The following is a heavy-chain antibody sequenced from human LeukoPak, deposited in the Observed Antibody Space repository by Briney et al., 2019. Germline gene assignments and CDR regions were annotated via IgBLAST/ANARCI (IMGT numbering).Heavy chain of an antibody. CDR3: AKFGRVYVDAATIDY. J-gene: IGHJ4*02. V-gene: IGHV3-30*02. Sequence: GGSLRLSCVASAFTFSSCGMHWVRQAPGKGLEWVAFIRYDGSNKYYTDSVKGRFTISRDNSKNTLYLQMNSLRTEDTAVYYCAKFGRVYVDAATIDYWGQGTLVTVSS. CDR1: AFTFSSCG. CDR2: IRYDGSNK. D-gene: IGHD5-18*01.